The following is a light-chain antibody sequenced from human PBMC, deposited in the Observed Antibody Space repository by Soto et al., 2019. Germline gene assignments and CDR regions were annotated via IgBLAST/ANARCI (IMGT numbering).Light chain of an antibody. CDR2: GAS. CDR3: QQYNNWPPAWT. J-gene: IGKJ1*01. CDR1: QSVRSN. V-gene: IGKV3-15*01. Sequence: EIVMTQSPATLSVSPGERATLSCRASQSVRSNLAWYQQKPGQSPRLLIYGASTRATGIPARFSGSGSGTQFTLTISSLQSEDFAVHYCQQYNNWPPAWTFGQGTKVDIK.